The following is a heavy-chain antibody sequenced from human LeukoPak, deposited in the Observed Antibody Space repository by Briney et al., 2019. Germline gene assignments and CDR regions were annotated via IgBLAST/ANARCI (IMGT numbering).Heavy chain of an antibody. Sequence: SETLSLTCTVSGGSISSRSYYWGWIRQPPGKGLEWIGEINHSGSTNYNPSLKSRVTISVDTSKNQFSLKLSSVTAADTAVYYCARDQQLLFSDYWGQGTLVTVSS. J-gene: IGHJ4*02. CDR1: GGSISSRSYY. CDR3: ARDQQLLFSDY. D-gene: IGHD2-2*01. CDR2: INHSGST. V-gene: IGHV4-39*07.